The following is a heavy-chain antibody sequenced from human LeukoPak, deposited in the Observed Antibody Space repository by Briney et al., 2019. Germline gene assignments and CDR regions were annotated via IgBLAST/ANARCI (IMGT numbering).Heavy chain of an antibody. Sequence: PGGSLRLSCAASGFTFSSYGMHWVRQAPGKGLEWVAVIWYDGSNKYYADSVKGRFTISRDNSKNTLYLQMNSLRAEDAAVYYCAGGGTAYGDYLIPPYYYYGMDVWGQGTTVTVSS. CDR3: AGGGTAYGDYLIPPYYYYGMDV. J-gene: IGHJ6*02. V-gene: IGHV3-33*01. CDR1: GFTFSSYG. D-gene: IGHD4-17*01. CDR2: IWYDGSNK.